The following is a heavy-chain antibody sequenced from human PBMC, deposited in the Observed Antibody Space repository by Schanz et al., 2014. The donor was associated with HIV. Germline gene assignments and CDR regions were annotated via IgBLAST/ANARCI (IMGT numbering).Heavy chain of an antibody. D-gene: IGHD2-2*02. CDR1: GGPFSGYY. J-gene: IGHJ5*02. Sequence: QVQLQQWGAGLLKPSETLSLTCAVYGGPFSGYYWSWIRQSPGKGLEWIGEINQSGSTNYTPSLKRRVPIAVDPSKKQFPLTLDPVTAADPAVYYCARGIRQSRRDCRSPNCNTGWFDPWGQGTLVTVSS. V-gene: IGHV4-34*01. CDR2: INQSGST. CDR3: ARGIRQSRRDCRSPNCNTGWFDP.